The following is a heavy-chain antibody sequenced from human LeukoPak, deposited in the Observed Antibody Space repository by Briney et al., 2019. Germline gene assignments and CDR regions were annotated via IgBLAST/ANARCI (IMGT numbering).Heavy chain of an antibody. CDR2: INHSGST. V-gene: IGHV4-34*01. CDR3: ARHGIPPASYYFDY. D-gene: IGHD1-26*01. CDR1: GGSFSGYY. Sequence: SETLSLTCAVYGGSFSGYYWSWIRQPPGKGLEWIGEINHSGSTNYNPSLKSRVTISVDTSKNQFSLKLSSVTAADTAVYYCARHGIPPASYYFDYWGQGTLVTVSS. J-gene: IGHJ4*02.